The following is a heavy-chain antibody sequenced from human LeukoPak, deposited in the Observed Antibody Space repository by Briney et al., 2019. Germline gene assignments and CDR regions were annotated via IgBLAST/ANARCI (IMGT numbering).Heavy chain of an antibody. Sequence: GGSLRLSCAASGFTFRSYAMNWVRQAPGKGLEWVSAISGSGYSTYYADSVKGRFTISRDNSKNTLYLQMNSLRLEDTAIYYCAKDGEASASIGGTMGIDYWGQGTLVTVSS. CDR1: GFTFRSYA. D-gene: IGHD1-26*01. J-gene: IGHJ4*02. CDR2: ISGSGYST. V-gene: IGHV3-23*01. CDR3: AKDGEASASIGGTMGIDY.